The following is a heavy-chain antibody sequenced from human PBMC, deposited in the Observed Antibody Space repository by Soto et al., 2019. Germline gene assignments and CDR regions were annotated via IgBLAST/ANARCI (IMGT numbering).Heavy chain of an antibody. CDR3: ARDSVVVPAAIDYYYYGMDV. CDR1: GGTFSSYA. V-gene: IGHV1-69*06. D-gene: IGHD2-2*01. CDR2: IIPIFGTA. J-gene: IGHJ6*02. Sequence: QVQLVQSGAEVKKPGSSVKVSCKASGGTFSSYAISWVRQAPGQGLEWMGGIIPIFGTANYAQKFQGRVTITADKSTSTAYMELSSLRSEDTAVYYCARDSVVVPAAIDYYYYGMDVWGQGTTVTFSS.